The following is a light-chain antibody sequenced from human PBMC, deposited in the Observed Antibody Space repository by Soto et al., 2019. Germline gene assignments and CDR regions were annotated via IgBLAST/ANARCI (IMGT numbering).Light chain of an antibody. CDR3: QQSYSTPWT. Sequence: DIVMTQSPATLSVSPGERATLSCRASQSVSSYLAWYQQQPGQAPRLLIYDASNRATGIPARFSGSGSGTDFTLTISSLQPEDFATYYCQQSYSTPWTFGQGTQVNIK. CDR2: DAS. J-gene: IGKJ1*01. CDR1: QSVSSY. V-gene: IGKV3-11*01.